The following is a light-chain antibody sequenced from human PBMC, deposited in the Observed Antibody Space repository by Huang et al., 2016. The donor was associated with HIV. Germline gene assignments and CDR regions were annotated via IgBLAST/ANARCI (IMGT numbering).Light chain of an antibody. V-gene: IGKV2-30*01. Sequence: DVVMTQSPLSLPVTLGQPASTSCRSSESLVYSDGNTYLNWFQQRPGKAPRRLIYKVSIRNSGVPDRFSGRGSGTNFTLKISRVEAEDVGIYYCMQGSHWPPTFGPGTKVDFK. J-gene: IGKJ3*01. CDR1: ESLVYSDGNTY. CDR3: MQGSHWPPT. CDR2: KVS.